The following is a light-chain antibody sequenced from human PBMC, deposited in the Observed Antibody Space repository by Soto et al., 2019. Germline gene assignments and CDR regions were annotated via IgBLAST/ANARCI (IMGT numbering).Light chain of an antibody. V-gene: IGKV3-15*01. CDR1: QGVSSN. Sequence: ETVMTQSPATLSVSPGERVTLSCRASQGVSSNLAWYQQKSGQAPRLLIYGASTRATGIPSRFIGSGSGTEFTLTISGLQSEDFGIYYCQHYNNWPPVTFGQGTRLEIK. CDR3: QHYNNWPPVT. CDR2: GAS. J-gene: IGKJ5*01.